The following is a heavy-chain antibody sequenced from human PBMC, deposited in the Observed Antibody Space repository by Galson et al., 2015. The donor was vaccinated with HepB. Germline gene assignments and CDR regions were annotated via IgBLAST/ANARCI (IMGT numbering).Heavy chain of an antibody. CDR2: ISGYNGNT. CDR3: ARDLTMVRGVNWGDDAFDI. CDR1: GYTFTSYA. J-gene: IGHJ3*02. V-gene: IGHV1-18*01. D-gene: IGHD3-10*01. Sequence: SVKVSCKASGYTFTSYAMDWVRQAPGQGLEWMGWISGYNGNTNYAQKLQGRVTLTTDTSTSTAYMELSSLRSEDTAVYYCARDLTMVRGVNWGDDAFDIWGQGTMVTVSS.